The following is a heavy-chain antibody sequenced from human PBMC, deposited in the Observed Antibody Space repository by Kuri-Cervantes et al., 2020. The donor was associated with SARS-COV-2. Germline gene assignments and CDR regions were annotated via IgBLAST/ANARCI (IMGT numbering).Heavy chain of an antibody. CDR2: ISDRGGDT. Sequence: ESLKISCAASGFSFSSYMMTWVRQAPGKGLEWVSSISDRGGDTYYADSVKGRFTISRDNPKNTLYLQMNRLRAEDTAIYYCARGGGGYSGYEEYWGQGTLVTVSS. CDR3: ARGGGGYSGYEEY. V-gene: IGHV3-23*01. D-gene: IGHD5-12*01. CDR1: GFSFSSYM. J-gene: IGHJ1*01.